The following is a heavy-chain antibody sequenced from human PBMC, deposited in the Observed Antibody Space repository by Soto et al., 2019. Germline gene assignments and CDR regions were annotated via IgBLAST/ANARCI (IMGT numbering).Heavy chain of an antibody. Sequence: VQLVESGGGLVQPGGSLRLSCSASGFTLSTYWMHWVRQAPGKGRVWVSRPNSGGSSTSYADSVKGRFTISRDNAMSALYLQLNSRRFEDTAVYCCKRQQPTAIRGGNYYAYGMDIWGQGTTVTVSS. CDR2: PNSGGSST. D-gene: IGHD2-2*02. V-gene: IGHV3-74*01. CDR1: GFTLSTYW. CDR3: KRQQPTAIRGGNYYAYGMDI. J-gene: IGHJ6*02.